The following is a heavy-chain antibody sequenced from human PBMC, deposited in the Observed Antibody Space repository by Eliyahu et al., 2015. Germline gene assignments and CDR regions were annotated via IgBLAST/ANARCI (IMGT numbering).Heavy chain of an antibody. Sequence: GQGLEWIGMINPTGGTTTYSRKFQGRVTMTRDTSTSTIYMDLSSLRSEDTAMYYCARDHDFVWGNDRHGGDYWGQGTLGTVSS. D-gene: IGHD3-16*01. J-gene: IGHJ4*02. V-gene: IGHV1-46*01. CDR2: INPTGGTT. CDR3: ARDHDFVWGNDRHGGDY.